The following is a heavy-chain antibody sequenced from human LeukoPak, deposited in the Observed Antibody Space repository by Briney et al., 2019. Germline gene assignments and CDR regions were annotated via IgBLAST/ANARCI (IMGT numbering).Heavy chain of an antibody. CDR1: GYTFTGYY. CDR3: ARAVTRQQLVGY. D-gene: IGHD6-13*01. J-gene: IGHJ4*02. Sequence: ASVKVSCKASGYTFTGYYMHWVRQAPGQGLEWMGWINPNRVGTNYAQKFQGRVTMTRDTSISTAYMELSRLRSDDTAVYYCARAVTRQQLVGYWGQGTLVTVSS. V-gene: IGHV1-2*02. CDR2: INPNRVGT.